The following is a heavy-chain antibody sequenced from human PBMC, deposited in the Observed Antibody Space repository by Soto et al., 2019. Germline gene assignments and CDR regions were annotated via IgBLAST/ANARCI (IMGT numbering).Heavy chain of an antibody. CDR1: GGTFSSYA. D-gene: IGHD2-2*01. Sequence: ASVKVSCKASGGTFSSYAISWVRQAPGQGLEWTGGIIPIFGTANYAQKFQGRVTITADESTSTAYMELSSLRSEDTAVYYCARTPWPDCSSTSCLSDYWGQGTLVTVSS. V-gene: IGHV1-69*13. CDR3: ARTPWPDCSSTSCLSDY. J-gene: IGHJ4*02. CDR2: IIPIFGTA.